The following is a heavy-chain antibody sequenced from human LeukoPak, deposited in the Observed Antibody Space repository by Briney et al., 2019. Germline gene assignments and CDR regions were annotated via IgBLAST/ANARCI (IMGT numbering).Heavy chain of an antibody. V-gene: IGHV1-24*01. J-gene: IGHJ4*01. D-gene: IGHD3-10*01. CDR3: TTREIVVEPAQTSMVRGVLWRTDF. CDR2: FDPKEGER. Sequence: ASVKVSCKVSGDTLTELSMHWVRQAPGKGLEWMGGFDPKEGERVYAQNFQGRFTMTEDTSSGTAYMELNSLRSEDTAVYYCTTREIVVEPAQTSMVRGVLWRTDFWGHGTLVTVSS. CDR1: GDTLTELS.